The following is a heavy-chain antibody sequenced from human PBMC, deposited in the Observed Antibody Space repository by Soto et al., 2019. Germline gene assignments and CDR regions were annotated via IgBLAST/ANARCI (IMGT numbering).Heavy chain of an antibody. J-gene: IGHJ3*02. D-gene: IGHD3-16*01. CDR1: GFTFSSYA. CDR2: ISGIGGST. CDR3: AKPIGGYEAIDI. Sequence: EVQLLESGGGLVQPGGSLRLSCAASGFTFSSYAMNWVGQAPGKGLEWVSAISGIGGSTYYADSVKGRFTIARDNSKNTLYLQMNSPSAEVTAIYYCAKPIGGYEAIDIWGQGTMVTVSS. V-gene: IGHV3-23*01.